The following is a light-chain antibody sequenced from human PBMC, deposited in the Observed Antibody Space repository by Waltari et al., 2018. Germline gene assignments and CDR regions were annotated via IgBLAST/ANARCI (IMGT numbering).Light chain of an antibody. Sequence: DIVITQSPDSLAVSRSERATINCNESQRFLYSSNNKNYLPGYEQKPGQDTMLLICGEPTQEPGVHDRFSDSWSGKDFTITRSSLQAEYVAVYYCQKCYSTPSFGQGTKVEIK. CDR2: GEP. V-gene: IGKV4-1*01. CDR1: QRFLYSSNNKNY. J-gene: IGKJ1*01. CDR3: QKCYSTPS.